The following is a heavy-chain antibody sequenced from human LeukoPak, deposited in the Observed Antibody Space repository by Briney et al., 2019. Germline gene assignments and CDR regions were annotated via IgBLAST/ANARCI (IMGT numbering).Heavy chain of an antibody. CDR1: GFTFSSYA. D-gene: IGHD3-16*02. V-gene: IGHV3-23*01. J-gene: IGHJ6*02. CDR2: ISGSGGST. CDR3: AKYDDYVWGSYRHYGMDV. Sequence: AGGSLRLSCAASGFTFSSYAMSWVRQAPGKGLEWVSAISGSGGSTYYADSVKGRFTISRDNSKNTLYLRMNSLRAEDTAVYYCAKYDDYVWGSYRHYGMDVWGQGTTVTVSS.